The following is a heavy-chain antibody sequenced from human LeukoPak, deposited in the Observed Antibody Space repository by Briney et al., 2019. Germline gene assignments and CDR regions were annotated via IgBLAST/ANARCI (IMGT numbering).Heavy chain of an antibody. D-gene: IGHD2-15*01. J-gene: IGHJ4*02. Sequence: GESLRLSCAASGFSFTTYWMGWVRQAPGKGLEWVANIKQDGSEKYYVDSVKGRFTISRDNAKNSLYLQMNSLRAEDTALYYCARVRSGVVILDYWGQGTPVTVSS. V-gene: IGHV3-7*01. CDR1: GFSFTTYW. CDR3: ARVRSGVVILDY. CDR2: IKQDGSEK.